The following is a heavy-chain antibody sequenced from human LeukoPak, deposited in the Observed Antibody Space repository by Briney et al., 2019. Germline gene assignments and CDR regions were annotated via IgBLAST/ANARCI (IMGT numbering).Heavy chain of an antibody. CDR3: FYGDYSVDY. V-gene: IGHV3-48*01. CDR2: IRGSTI. CDR1: GLTFSSYP. Sequence: PGGSLRLSCAASGLTFSSYPMNWVRQAPGKGLEWVAYIRGSTIYYADSVKGRFTISRDNSKNTLYLQMNSLRAEDTAVYYCFYGDYSVDYWGQGTLVTVSS. D-gene: IGHD4-17*01. J-gene: IGHJ4*02.